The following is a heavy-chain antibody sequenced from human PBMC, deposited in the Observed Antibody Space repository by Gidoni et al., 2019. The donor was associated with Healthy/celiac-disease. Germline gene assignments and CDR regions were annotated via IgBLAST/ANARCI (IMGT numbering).Heavy chain of an antibody. V-gene: IGHV1-18*01. CDR2: LSAYNGNT. D-gene: IGHD3-16*01. CDR1: DYTFTSYG. CDR3: ARDWGHFYGMDV. J-gene: IGHJ6*02. Sequence: VQLVQSVAEVQNPRASVKVSYPASDYTFTSYGIRWVRQAQGQGLEWMGWLSAYNGNTNYAQKLQGRVTMTTDTSTSTAYMELRSLRSDDTAVYYCARDWGHFYGMDVWGQGTTVTVSS.